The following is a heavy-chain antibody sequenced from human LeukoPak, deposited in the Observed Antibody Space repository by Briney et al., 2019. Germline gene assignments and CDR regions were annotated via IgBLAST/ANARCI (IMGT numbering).Heavy chain of an antibody. CDR1: GFTFSSYA. V-gene: IGHV3-23*01. D-gene: IGHD3-3*01. CDR3: AKSSGVTIFGVVDNAFDI. J-gene: IGHJ3*02. CDR2: ISGSGGST. Sequence: GGSLRLSCAASGFTFSSYAMSWVRQAPGKGLEWVSAISGSGGSTYYADSVKGRFTISRDNSKNTLYLQMNSLRAEETAVYYCAKSSGVTIFGVVDNAFDIWGQGTMVTVSS.